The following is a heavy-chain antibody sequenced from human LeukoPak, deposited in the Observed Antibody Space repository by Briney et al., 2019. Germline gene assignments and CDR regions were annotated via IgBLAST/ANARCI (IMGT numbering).Heavy chain of an antibody. V-gene: IGHV3-30-3*01. D-gene: IGHD6-19*01. CDR2: ISYAGSNK. CDR3: ARDPWAVAGTKVYFDY. Sequence: GGSLRLSCAASGFTFSSYAMHWVRQAPGKGLEWVAVISYAGSNKYYADSVKGRFTISRDNSKNTPYLQMNSLRAENTSVYYCARDPWAVAGTKVYFDYWGQGTLVTVSS. J-gene: IGHJ4*02. CDR1: GFTFSSYA.